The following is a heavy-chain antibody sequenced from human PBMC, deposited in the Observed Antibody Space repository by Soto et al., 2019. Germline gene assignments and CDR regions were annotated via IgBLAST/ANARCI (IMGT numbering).Heavy chain of an antibody. CDR2: TYHSGNP. Sequence: SETLCLTCGVAGDPISTGGYSWAWIRQPPGKALEWIGHTYHSGNPYYNPSLKSRVIISVDRSKNQFSLKVSSVTAADTAVYYCARRQYDIGNYYGMDVWGQGTTVTVS. V-gene: IGHV4-30-2*01. J-gene: IGHJ6*02. CDR3: ARRQYDIGNYYGMDV. D-gene: IGHD3-9*01. CDR1: GDPISTGGYS.